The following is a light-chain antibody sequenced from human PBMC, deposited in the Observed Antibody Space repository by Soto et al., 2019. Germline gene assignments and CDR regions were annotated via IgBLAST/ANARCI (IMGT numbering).Light chain of an antibody. J-gene: IGKJ1*01. V-gene: IGKV3-15*01. CDR3: LQYNKWPPWT. Sequence: EIVMTQSPATLSVSPGERATLSCRASQSVSSNLAWYQQKPGQAPRLLIYGASTRATGIPTRFSGSGSGTEFTLTVSSLQSEYFAVYYCLQYNKWPPWTFGQGTKVEIK. CDR1: QSVSSN. CDR2: GAS.